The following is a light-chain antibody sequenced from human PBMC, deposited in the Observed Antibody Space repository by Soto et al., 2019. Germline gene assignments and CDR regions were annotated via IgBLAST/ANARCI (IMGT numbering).Light chain of an antibody. V-gene: IGKV1-5*01. CDR1: QSISRW. CDR3: QQYNTYLS. J-gene: IGKJ1*01. Sequence: DNQVTLSPSTLSASEGNRVTISCRASQSISRWLALYQQKPGKAPTLLIYHASSLESGVPSRFSGSGSGTEFPLTISSLQPDDVATYYCQQYNTYLSFGQGTKVDI. CDR2: HAS.